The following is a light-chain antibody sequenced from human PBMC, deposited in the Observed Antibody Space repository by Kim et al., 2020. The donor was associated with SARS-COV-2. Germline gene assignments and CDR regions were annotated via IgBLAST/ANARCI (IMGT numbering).Light chain of an antibody. CDR1: QGISSS. CDR3: LQHSGYPLT. CDR2: AAS. J-gene: IGKJ4*01. V-gene: IGKV1-17*03. Sequence: ASVGDSVTITCRASQGISSSLDWFQQKPGKVPKRLIYAASSLQSGVPSRFSGSGSGTEFTLTISSLQPEDFATYYCLQHSGYPLTFGGGTKVDIK.